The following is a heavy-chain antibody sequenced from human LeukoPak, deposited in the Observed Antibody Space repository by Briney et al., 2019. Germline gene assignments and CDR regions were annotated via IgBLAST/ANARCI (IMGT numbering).Heavy chain of an antibody. Sequence: PGGSLRLSCAASGFTFSSYAMSWVRQAPGKGLEWVSSISSSSSYIYYADSVKGRFTISRDNAKNSLYLQMNSLRAEDTAVYYCARDQDSSSSGDWGQGTLVTVSS. J-gene: IGHJ4*02. CDR3: ARDQDSSSSGD. CDR2: ISSSSSYI. V-gene: IGHV3-21*01. D-gene: IGHD6-6*01. CDR1: GFTFSSYA.